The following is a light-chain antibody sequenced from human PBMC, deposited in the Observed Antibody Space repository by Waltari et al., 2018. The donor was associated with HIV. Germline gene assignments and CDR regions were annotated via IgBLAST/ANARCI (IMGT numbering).Light chain of an antibody. Sequence: QSALTQPASVSGSPGQSITISCTGSSSDVGSYNLVSWYKQHPGKAPKPMIYEGINRPSGFSNRFSGSKSGNTASLTISGLQAEDEADYYCCSYAGSSNWVFGGGTKLTVL. CDR1: SSDVGSYNL. CDR2: EGI. V-gene: IGLV2-23*01. CDR3: CSYAGSSNWV. J-gene: IGLJ3*02.